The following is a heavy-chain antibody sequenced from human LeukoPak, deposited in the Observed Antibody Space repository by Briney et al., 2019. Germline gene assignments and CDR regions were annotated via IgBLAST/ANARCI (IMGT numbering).Heavy chain of an antibody. CDR3: ALSSTSCPFDY. CDR2: ISSSSSTI. D-gene: IGHD2-2*01. V-gene: IGHV3-48*01. CDR1: GFTFSSYS. Sequence: GGSLRLSCAASGFTFSSYSMNWVRQAPGKGLEWVSYISSSSSTIYYADSVKGRFTISRDNSKNTLYLQMNSLRAEDTAVYYCALSSTSCPFDYWGQGTLVTVSS. J-gene: IGHJ4*02.